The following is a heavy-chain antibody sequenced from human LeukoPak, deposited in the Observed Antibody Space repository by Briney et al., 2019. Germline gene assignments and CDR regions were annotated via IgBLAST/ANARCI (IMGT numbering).Heavy chain of an antibody. CDR1: GYTFTSYA. V-gene: IGHV7-4-1*02. J-gene: IGHJ6*02. Sequence: ASVKVSCKASGYTFTSYAMNWVRQAPGQGLEWMGWINTNTGNPTYAQGFTGRFVFSLDTSVSTAYLQISSLKAEDTAVYYCARGLSGSRRPNFYYGMDVWGQGTTVTVSS. CDR3: ARGLSGSRRPNFYYGMDV. CDR2: INTNTGNP. D-gene: IGHD1-26*01.